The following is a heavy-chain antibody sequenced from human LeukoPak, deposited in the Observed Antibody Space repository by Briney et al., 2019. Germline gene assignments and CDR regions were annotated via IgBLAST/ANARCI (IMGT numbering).Heavy chain of an antibody. J-gene: IGHJ5*02. Sequence: ASVKVSCTASGYTFNTYGISWVRQAPGPRPEWMGWITTDNGNTKYAQKFQGRVTMTTDTSTSTACMELSSLRSDDTAVYYCARKGCTGDCYRFDPWGQGTLVTVSS. CDR2: ITTDNGNT. CDR1: GYTFNTYG. CDR3: ARKGCTGDCYRFDP. D-gene: IGHD2-21*02. V-gene: IGHV1-18*01.